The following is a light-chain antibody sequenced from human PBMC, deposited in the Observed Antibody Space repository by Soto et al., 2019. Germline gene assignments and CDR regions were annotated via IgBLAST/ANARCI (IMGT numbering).Light chain of an antibody. CDR3: SSYAGSSNV. CDR2: GNN. V-gene: IGLV1-40*01. J-gene: IGLJ1*01. Sequence: QSVLTQPPSVSGAPGQRVTISCTGSSSNIGATSDVHWYQQLPGAAPKLLIYGNNNRPSGVPARFSGSKSGTSASLAITGLQVEDEADYYCSSYAGSSNVFGTGTKVTVL. CDR1: SSNIGATSD.